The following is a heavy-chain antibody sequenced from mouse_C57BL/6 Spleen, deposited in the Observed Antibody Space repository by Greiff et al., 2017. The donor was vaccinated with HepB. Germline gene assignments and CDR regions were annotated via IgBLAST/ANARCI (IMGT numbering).Heavy chain of an antibody. CDR3: TSPYYYSNYVGWFAY. D-gene: IGHD2-5*01. V-gene: IGHV5-4*01. CDR2: ISDGGSYT. J-gene: IGHJ3*01. CDR1: GFTFSSYA. Sequence: EVQGVESGGGLVKPGGSLKLSCAASGFTFSSYAMSWVRQTPEKRLEWVATISDGGSYTYYPDNVKGRFTISRDNAKNNLYLQMSHLKSEDTAMYYCTSPYYYSNYVGWFAYWGQGTLVTVSA.